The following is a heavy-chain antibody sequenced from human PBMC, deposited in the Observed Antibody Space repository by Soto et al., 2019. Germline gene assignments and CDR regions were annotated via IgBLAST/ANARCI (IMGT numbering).Heavy chain of an antibody. CDR2: IYPGDSDT. D-gene: IGHD3-10*01. CDR3: ARNRLRQYYYGMDV. Sequence: GESLKISCQGSGYSFADYWIAWVRQMPGKGLEWVGVIYPGDSDTRYSPSFRGQVTISADKSISHVYLQWSSLKASDTAMYYCARNRLRQYYYGMDVWGQGTTVTVSS. J-gene: IGHJ6*02. V-gene: IGHV5-51*01. CDR1: GYSFADYW.